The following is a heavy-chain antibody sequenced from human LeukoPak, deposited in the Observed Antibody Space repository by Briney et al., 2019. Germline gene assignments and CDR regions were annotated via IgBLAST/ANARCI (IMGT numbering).Heavy chain of an antibody. CDR2: INDSGTT. V-gene: IGHV4-34*01. J-gene: IGHJ3*02. D-gene: IGHD5-18*01. CDR1: GGSLSDSH. CDR3: ARQETAMVQGRFAFDI. Sequence: PSETLSLTCAVFGGSLSDSHLSGIRQLPGKGLEWIGEINDSGTTNNNPSLKNRVTISVDPSKNQFSLKLSSVTAADTAVYYCARQETAMVQGRFAFDIWGQGTVVTVSS.